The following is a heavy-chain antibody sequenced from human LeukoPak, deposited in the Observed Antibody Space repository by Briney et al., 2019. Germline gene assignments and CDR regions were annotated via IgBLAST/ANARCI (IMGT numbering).Heavy chain of an antibody. Sequence: PRGSLRLSCAASGFTFSSYWMHWVRQVPGKGLVWVSRINPGGSSTAYADSVKGRFTISRDNAENTLYLQMDSLRAEDTAVYYCARSNQADDYWGQGTLVTVSS. J-gene: IGHJ4*02. D-gene: IGHD1-14*01. CDR1: GFTFSSYW. CDR2: INPGGSST. CDR3: ARSNQADDY. V-gene: IGHV3-74*01.